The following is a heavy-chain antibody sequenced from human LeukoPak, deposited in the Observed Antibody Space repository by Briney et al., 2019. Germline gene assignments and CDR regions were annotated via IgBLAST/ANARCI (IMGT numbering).Heavy chain of an antibody. D-gene: IGHD1-26*01. J-gene: IGHJ4*02. Sequence: GRSLRLSCAASGFTFSSYAMHWVRQAPGKGLEWVAVISYDGSNKYYADSVKGRFTISRDNSKNTLYLQMNSLRAEDTAVYYCARGLSGSYDYWGREPWSPSPQ. CDR3: ARGLSGSYDY. V-gene: IGHV3-30-3*01. CDR1: GFTFSSYA. CDR2: ISYDGSNK.